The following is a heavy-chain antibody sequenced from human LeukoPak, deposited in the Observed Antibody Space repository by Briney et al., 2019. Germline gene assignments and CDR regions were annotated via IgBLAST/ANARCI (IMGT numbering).Heavy chain of an antibody. D-gene: IGHD2-15*01. Sequence: SETLSLTCSVSGGSISSSSYYWGWIRQPPGKGLEWIGSIYYSGSTYYNPSLNSRVTISVDTSKTQFSLKLSSVTAADTAVYYCASGYCSGGSCLVCDYWGQGTLVTVSS. J-gene: IGHJ4*02. CDR2: IYYSGST. V-gene: IGHV4-39*01. CDR3: ASGYCSGGSCLVCDY. CDR1: GGSISSSSYY.